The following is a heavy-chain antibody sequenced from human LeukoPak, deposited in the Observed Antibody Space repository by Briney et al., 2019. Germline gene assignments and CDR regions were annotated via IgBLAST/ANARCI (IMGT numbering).Heavy chain of an antibody. CDR3: APYSYDSSGYPTMDV. V-gene: IGHV1-69*01. CDR1: GGTFSSYA. J-gene: IGHJ6*02. CDR2: IIPIFGTA. Sequence: SVKVSCKASGGTFSSYAISWVRQAPGQGLEWMGGIIPIFGTANYAQKFQGRVTITADESTSTAYMELSRLRSDDTAVYYCAPYSYDSSGYPTMDVWGQGTTVTVSS. D-gene: IGHD3-22*01.